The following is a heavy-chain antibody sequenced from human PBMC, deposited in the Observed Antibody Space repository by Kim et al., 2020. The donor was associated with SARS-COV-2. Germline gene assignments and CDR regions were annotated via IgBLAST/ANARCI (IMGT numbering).Heavy chain of an antibody. D-gene: IGHD3-10*01. V-gene: IGHV4-39*01. CDR2: IYYSGST. CDR3: ARPPWGHYYGSGNLDGAFDI. J-gene: IGHJ3*02. CDR1: GGSISSSSYY. Sequence: SETLSLTCTVSGGSISSSSYYWGWIRQPPGKGLEWIGSIYYSGSTYYNPSLKSRVTISVDTSKNQFSLKLSSVTAADTAVYYCARPPWGHYYGSGNLDGAFDIWGQGTMVTVSS.